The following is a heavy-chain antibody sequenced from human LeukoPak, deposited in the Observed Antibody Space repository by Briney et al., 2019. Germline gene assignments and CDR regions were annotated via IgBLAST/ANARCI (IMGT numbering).Heavy chain of an antibody. CDR2: DYYIGST. V-gene: IGHV4-59*01. D-gene: IGHD2-15*01. Sequence: KASETLSLTCTVSGDSIRGYYWSWIRQPPGKGLEWIGYDYYIGSTNYNPSLKSRLTMSVDTSKNQVSLRLSSVTAADTAVYYCARGRRVVTATPYYFDSWGQGTLVTVSS. J-gene: IGHJ4*02. CDR3: ARGRRVVTATPYYFDS. CDR1: GDSIRGYY.